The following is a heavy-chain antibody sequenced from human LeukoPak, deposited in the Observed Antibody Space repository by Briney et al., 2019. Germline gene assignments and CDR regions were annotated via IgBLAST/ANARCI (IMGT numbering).Heavy chain of an antibody. CDR3: ARAYSGWELLLPDY. Sequence: GGSLRLSCAASGFTFSSYAMSWVRQAPGKGLEWVSAISGSGGSTYYADSVKGRFTISRDNSKNTLYLQMNSLRAEDTAVYYCARAYSGWELLLPDYWGQGTLVTVSS. CDR2: ISGSGGST. V-gene: IGHV3-23*01. CDR1: GFTFSSYA. D-gene: IGHD1-26*01. J-gene: IGHJ4*02.